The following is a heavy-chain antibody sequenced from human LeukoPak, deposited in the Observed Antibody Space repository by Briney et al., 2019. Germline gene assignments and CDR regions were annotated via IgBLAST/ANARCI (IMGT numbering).Heavy chain of an antibody. CDR2: ISNNGGYT. D-gene: IGHD5-18*01. J-gene: IGHJ4*02. CDR1: GFTFSSSA. CDR3: AKGYTYGSD. V-gene: IGHV3-23*01. Sequence: GGSLRLSCAASGFTFSSSAMSWVRQAPGKGLEWVSAISNNGGYTYYADSVQGRFTISRDNSKSTLCLQMNSLRAEDTAVYYCAKGYTYGSDWGQGTLVTVSS.